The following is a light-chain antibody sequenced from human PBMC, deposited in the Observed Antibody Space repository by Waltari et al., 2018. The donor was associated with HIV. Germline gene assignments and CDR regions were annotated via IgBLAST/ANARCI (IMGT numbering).Light chain of an antibody. CDR2: GAP. CDR3: QQYNKWPRT. V-gene: IGKV3-15*01. Sequence: EIVMTQSPGTLSVSPGERVTLSCRAGPNGITNLAWYQQKPGQAPRLLIYGAPTRATGIPPRFSGGGSGTDFTLTIGSLQSEDFTFYYCQQYNKWPRTFGQGTKVEVK. CDR1: PNGITN. J-gene: IGKJ1*01.